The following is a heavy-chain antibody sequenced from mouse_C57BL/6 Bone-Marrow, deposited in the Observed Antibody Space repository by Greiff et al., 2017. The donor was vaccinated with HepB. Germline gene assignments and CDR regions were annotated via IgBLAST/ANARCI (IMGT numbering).Heavy chain of an antibody. CDR1: GYAFSSSW. V-gene: IGHV1-82*01. J-gene: IGHJ4*01. CDR3: ARWHYAMDY. Sequence: QVPLQQSGPELVKPGASVKISCKASGYAFSSSWMNWVKQRPGKGLEWIGRIYPGDGDTNYNGKFKGKATLTADKSSSTAYMQLSSLTSEDSAVYFCARWHYAMDYWGQGTSVTVSS. CDR2: IYPGDGDT.